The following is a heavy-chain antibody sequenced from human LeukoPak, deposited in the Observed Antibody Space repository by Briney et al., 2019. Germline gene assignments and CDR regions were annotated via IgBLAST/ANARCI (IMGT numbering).Heavy chain of an antibody. J-gene: IGHJ3*02. V-gene: IGHV4-34*01. CDR1: GGSFSGYY. Sequence: KPSETLSLTCAVYGGSFSGYYWSWIRQPPGKGLEWIGEINHSGSTNYNPSLKSRVTISVDTSKNQFSLKLSSVAAADTAVYYCARAPSIVVVPAARGAFDIWGQGTMVAVSS. CDR2: INHSGST. CDR3: ARAPSIVVVPAARGAFDI. D-gene: IGHD2-2*01.